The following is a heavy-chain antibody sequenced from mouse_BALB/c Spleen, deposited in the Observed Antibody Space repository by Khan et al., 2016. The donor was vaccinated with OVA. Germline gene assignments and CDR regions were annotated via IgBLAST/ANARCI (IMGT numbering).Heavy chain of an antibody. CDR1: GYTFTSYW. CDR2: IGPGSSNA. D-gene: IGHD2-10*02. Sequence: DLVKPGASVKLSCKASGYTFTSYWINWIKQRPGQGLEWIGRIGPGSSNAYYNDMFKGKATLTVDTASNTPFIQLSSLSSEDSAVNFCSRKNEYGKGCDAVDYWGQGASVTVAA. V-gene: IGHV1S41*01. J-gene: IGHJ4*01. CDR3: SRKNEYGKGCDAVDY.